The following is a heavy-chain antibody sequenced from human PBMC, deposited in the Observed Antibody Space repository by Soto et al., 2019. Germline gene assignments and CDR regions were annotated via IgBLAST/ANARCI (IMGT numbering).Heavy chain of an antibody. J-gene: IGHJ6*02. CDR3: ARDVFCGGAPACPDMDV. Sequence: XSVKVSCKASGYTFSGYSITWVRQAPVQGLEWMGRISGYNGNTNYARTLRGRLTLTTDTSTSTAYMELRSLTSDDTAVYYCARDVFCGGAPACPDMDVWGQGTTVTVS. CDR1: GYTFSGYS. CDR2: ISGYNGNT. D-gene: IGHD2-21*01. V-gene: IGHV1-18*04.